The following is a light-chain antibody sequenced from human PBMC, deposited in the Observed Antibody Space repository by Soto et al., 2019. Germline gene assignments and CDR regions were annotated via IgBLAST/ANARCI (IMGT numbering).Light chain of an antibody. Sequence: EIVLTQSPGTLSLSPGERATLSYRASQSVSNNYLAWYQQKPGQAPRLLIYGASNRATGIPARFSGSGSGTEFTLTISSLQSEDFAVYYCQQYHDWPPWTFGQGTKVDIK. CDR1: QSVSNN. J-gene: IGKJ1*01. CDR3: QQYHDWPPWT. CDR2: GAS. V-gene: IGKV3D-15*01.